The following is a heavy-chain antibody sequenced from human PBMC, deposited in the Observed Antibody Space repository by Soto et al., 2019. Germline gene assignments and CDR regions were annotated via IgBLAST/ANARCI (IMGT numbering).Heavy chain of an antibody. V-gene: IGHV4-31*03. J-gene: IGHJ6*02. Sequence: PSETLSLTCSVSGASIRSGGFFWSWIRQHPGKGLEWIGYIFHDGTTYYNPSLKGRVIISVDTSENSFSLNLSSATAADTAVYYCARDRRFCSTASCLTGDFYYTMDVWGQGTTVTVSS. CDR1: GASIRSGGFF. D-gene: IGHD2-2*01. CDR2: IFHDGTT. CDR3: ARDRRFCSTASCLTGDFYYTMDV.